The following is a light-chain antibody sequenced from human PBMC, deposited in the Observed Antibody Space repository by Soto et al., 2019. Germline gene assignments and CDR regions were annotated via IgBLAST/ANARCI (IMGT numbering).Light chain of an antibody. CDR1: QSVSSSY. Sequence: ILLTQSPGTLSLSPGERATLSCRASQSVSSSYLAWYQQKPGQAPRLLIYGASSRDTGIPDRFSGSGSGTDFTLTISRLEPEDFSVYYCQQYGSSPLTFGGGTKVDIK. CDR2: GAS. J-gene: IGKJ4*01. CDR3: QQYGSSPLT. V-gene: IGKV3-20*01.